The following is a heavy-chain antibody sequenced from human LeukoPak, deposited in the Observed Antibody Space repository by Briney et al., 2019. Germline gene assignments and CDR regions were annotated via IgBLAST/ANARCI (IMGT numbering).Heavy chain of an antibody. CDR3: ATGRWENLGSPHYSYSYMDV. Sequence: ASVKVSCKASGYTFTSYAMNWVRQAPGQGLEWMGWINTNTGNPTYAQGFTGRFVFSLDTSVSTAYLQISSLKAEDTAVYYCATGRWENLGSPHYSYSYMDVWGKETTVTVSS. D-gene: IGHD1-26*01. J-gene: IGHJ6*03. CDR2: INTNTGNP. V-gene: IGHV7-4-1*02. CDR1: GYTFTSYA.